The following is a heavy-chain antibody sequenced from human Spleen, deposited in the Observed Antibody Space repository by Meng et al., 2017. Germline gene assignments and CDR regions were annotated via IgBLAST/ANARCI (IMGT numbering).Heavy chain of an antibody. CDR3: AKEEVPNDY. CDR2: ISSSGSTI. D-gene: IGHD1-1*01. CDR1: GFTFSSYS. V-gene: IGHV3-48*04. J-gene: IGHJ4*02. Sequence: GESLKISCAASGFTFSSYSMNWVRQAPGKGLEWVSYISSSGSTIYYADSVKGRFTISRDNAKNSLYLQMKTLRVEDTAVYFCAKEEVPNDYWGQGTLVTVSS.